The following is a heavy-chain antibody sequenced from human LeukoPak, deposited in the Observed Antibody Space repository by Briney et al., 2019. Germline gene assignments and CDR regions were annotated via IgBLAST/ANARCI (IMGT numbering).Heavy chain of an antibody. Sequence: PSEILSSTCTVSGNSITGSNYYWCSVRQPPGRGLEWIATMYHIGTTYIHPSRKSRATISATTSKNQFSLKLTSVTAADTAVYYWGRLAVNYCFDYWGQGTLVTVSS. D-gene: IGHD2-21*01. CDR1: GNSITGSNYY. CDR3: GRLAVNYCFDY. V-gene: IGHV4-39*01. J-gene: IGHJ4*02. CDR2: MYHIGTT.